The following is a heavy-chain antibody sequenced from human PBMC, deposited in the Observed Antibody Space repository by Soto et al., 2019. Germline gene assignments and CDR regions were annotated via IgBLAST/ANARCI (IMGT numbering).Heavy chain of an antibody. J-gene: IGHJ4*02. V-gene: IGHV3-23*01. CDR1: GFTFSSYA. CDR3: AKDGGSYVGNSHLDY. CDR2: ISGSGGST. D-gene: IGHD3-16*01. Sequence: GGSLRLSCAASGFTFSSYAMSWVRQAPGKGLEWVSAISGSGGSTYYADSVKGRFTISRDNSKNTLYLQMNSLRAEDTAVYYCAKDGGSYVGNSHLDYWGQGTLVTVSS.